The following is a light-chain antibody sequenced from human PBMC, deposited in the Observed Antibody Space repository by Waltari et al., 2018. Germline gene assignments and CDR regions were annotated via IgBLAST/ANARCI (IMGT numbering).Light chain of an antibody. J-gene: IGLJ3*02. CDR3: NSRDSSGVM. V-gene: IGLV3-19*01. CDR1: SLRSYY. CDR2: GKN. Sequence: SSELTQDPAVSVALVQTVRITCKGDSLRSYYASWYQQKPGQAPVLVIYGKNNRPSGIPDRFSGSSSGNTASLTITGAQAEDEADYYCNSRDSSGVMFGGGTKLTVL.